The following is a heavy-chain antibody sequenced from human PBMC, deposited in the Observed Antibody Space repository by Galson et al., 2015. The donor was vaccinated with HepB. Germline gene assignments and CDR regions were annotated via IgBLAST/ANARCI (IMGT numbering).Heavy chain of an antibody. J-gene: IGHJ4*02. CDR3: AREGDGAYFDY. D-gene: IGHD2-21*01. CDR1: GDTFHRYT. Sequence: SCKASGDTFHRYTVNWVRQAPGQGLEWVGGIVPIIGVPHYAQKFQGRVTITADKSTNTDYMELSSLRSDDTAIYYCAREGDGAYFDYWGQGTLVTVSS. V-gene: IGHV1-69*10. CDR2: IVPIIGVP.